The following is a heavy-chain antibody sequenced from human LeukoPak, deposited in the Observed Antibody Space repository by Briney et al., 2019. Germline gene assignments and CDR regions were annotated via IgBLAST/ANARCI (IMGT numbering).Heavy chain of an antibody. Sequence: GGALRLSCAASGFTFSSYNMNWVRQAPGKGRERVSSVSSSSNYTYYAHSVKGRFTTSRDNAKNALYLQMTSLRAEDTAVYYCARGKTSQNIVTRKTYNWFDPWGQGTLVTVSS. CDR2: VSSSSNYT. CDR3: ARGKTSQNIVTRKTYNWFDP. V-gene: IGHV3-21*01. J-gene: IGHJ5*02. CDR1: GFTFSSYN. D-gene: IGHD2/OR15-2a*01.